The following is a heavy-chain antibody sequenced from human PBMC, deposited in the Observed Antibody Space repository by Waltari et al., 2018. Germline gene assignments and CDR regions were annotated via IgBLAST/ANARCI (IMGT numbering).Heavy chain of an antibody. J-gene: IGHJ5*02. V-gene: IGHV1-8*01. Sequence: QVQLVQSGAEVKKPGASVKVSCKASGYTFATYALNWVLRAPGQGLEWMGWMKPNSGDTGYAQKFQGRVTLTRDTSIGTAYMELNSLNSEDTAVYYCARDYGGNSGWFDPWGQGTLVTVSS. D-gene: IGHD4-17*01. CDR1: GYTFATYA. CDR2: MKPNSGDT. CDR3: ARDYGGNSGWFDP.